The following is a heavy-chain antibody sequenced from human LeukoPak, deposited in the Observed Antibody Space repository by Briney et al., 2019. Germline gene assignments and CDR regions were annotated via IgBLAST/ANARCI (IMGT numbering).Heavy chain of an antibody. D-gene: IGHD2-15*01. J-gene: IGHJ4*02. V-gene: IGHV5-51*01. CDR1: GYSFTTYW. CDR3: ARGTPAYYFDY. CDR2: IYPGDSDT. Sequence: GESLKISCQGSGYSFTTYWIGCVRQMPAKGLEWMGIIYPGDSDTKYSPSFQGQVTISADKSISTAYLQWSSLKASDSAMYYCARGTPAYYFDYWGQGTLVTVSS.